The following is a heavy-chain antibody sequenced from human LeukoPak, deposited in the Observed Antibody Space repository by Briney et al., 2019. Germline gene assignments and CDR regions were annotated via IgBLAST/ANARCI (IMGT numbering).Heavy chain of an antibody. J-gene: IGHJ4*02. CDR3: ARVKFVRYFDWLSPFDY. CDR2: IIPIFGTA. D-gene: IGHD3-9*01. CDR1: GGTFSSYA. V-gene: IGHV1-69*06. Sequence: SVKVSCKASGGTFSSYAISWVRQAPGQGLEWMGGIIPIFGTANYAQKFRGRVTITADKSTSTAYMELSSLRSEDTAVYYCARVKFVRYFDWLSPFDYWGQGTLVTVSS.